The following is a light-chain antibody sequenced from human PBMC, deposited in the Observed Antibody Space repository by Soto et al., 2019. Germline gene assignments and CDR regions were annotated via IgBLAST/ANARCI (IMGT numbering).Light chain of an antibody. CDR2: EVI. J-gene: IGLJ1*01. CDR3: GSYTSSNTYV. Sequence: QSALTQPASVSGSPGQSITISCTGTSSDVGIYNYVSWYQLHPGKAPKLMIYEVINRPSGVSDRFSGSKSGNTASLTISGLQTEDDADYYCGSYTSSNTYVFGTGTKVTVL. CDR1: SSDVGIYNY. V-gene: IGLV2-14*01.